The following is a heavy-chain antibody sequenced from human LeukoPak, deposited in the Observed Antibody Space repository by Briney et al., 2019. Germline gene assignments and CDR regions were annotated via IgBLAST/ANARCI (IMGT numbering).Heavy chain of an antibody. J-gene: IGHJ3*02. CDR1: GFTVSSNY. Sequence: GGSLRLSCAASGFTVSSNYMSWVRQAPGKGLEWVSVIYSGGSTYYADSVKGRFTISRDNSKNTLYLQMNSLRAEDTAVYYCVRVRHSGYDLMAFDIWGQGTVVTVSS. CDR3: VRVRHSGYDLMAFDI. V-gene: IGHV3-53*05. CDR2: IYSGGST. D-gene: IGHD5-12*01.